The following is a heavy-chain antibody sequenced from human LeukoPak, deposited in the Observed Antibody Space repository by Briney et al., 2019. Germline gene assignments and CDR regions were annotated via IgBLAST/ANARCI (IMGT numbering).Heavy chain of an antibody. Sequence: SETLSLTCTASNGSISSGGYYWGWIRQHPGKGLEWIGYIYYSGSTYYNPSLKSRVTISVDMSKDQFALKLSSVTAADTAVYYCARGAGGGVYFDYWGQGTLVPVSS. D-gene: IGHD2-8*02. CDR1: NGSISSGGYY. V-gene: IGHV4-31*03. J-gene: IGHJ4*02. CDR3: ARGAGGGVYFDY. CDR2: IYYSGST.